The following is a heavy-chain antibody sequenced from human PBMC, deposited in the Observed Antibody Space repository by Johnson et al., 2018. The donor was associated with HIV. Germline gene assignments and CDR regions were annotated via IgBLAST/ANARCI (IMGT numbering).Heavy chain of an antibody. J-gene: IGHJ3*02. V-gene: IGHV3-66*02. CDR1: GFTFDDYG. Sequence: VQLVESGGGVVRPGGSLRLSCAASGFTFDDYGVSWVRQAPGKGLEWVSLIYTGGSTFYADSVKGRFTISRDNSKNALYLQMNSLRAEDTAVYYCARVRVGAFDIWGQGTIVTVSS. CDR2: IYTGGST. D-gene: IGHD1-26*01. CDR3: ARVRVGAFDI.